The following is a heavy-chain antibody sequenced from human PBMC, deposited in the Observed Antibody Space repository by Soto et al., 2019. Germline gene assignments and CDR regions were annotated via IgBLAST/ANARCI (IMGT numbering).Heavy chain of an antibody. CDR2: ISAYNGNT. CDR3: ASGVGASYYCDY. J-gene: IGHJ4*02. D-gene: IGHD1-26*01. CDR1: GYTFTSYG. Sequence: QVQLVQSGAEVKKPGASVKVSCKASGYTFTSYGISWVRQAPGQGLEWMGWISAYNGNTNYAQMRQGRVTMTTDTATRTAYMELMSLRADHTAVFYCASGVGASYYCDYWGQGTPAAVSS. V-gene: IGHV1-18*01.